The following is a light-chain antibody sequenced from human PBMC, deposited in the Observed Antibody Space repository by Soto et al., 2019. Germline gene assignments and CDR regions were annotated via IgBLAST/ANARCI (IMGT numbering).Light chain of an antibody. J-gene: IGKJ4*01. Sequence: IQLTQSPSSLSASVGDRVTITCRASQDIAIYLAWYQQKPGEAPKLLIYAASTLYGGVPSRFSGSGSGTDFALTITSLQAEDFATYYCQQLRRYPATVGGGTKVDIK. V-gene: IGKV1-9*01. CDR1: QDIAIY. CDR3: QQLRRYPAT. CDR2: AAS.